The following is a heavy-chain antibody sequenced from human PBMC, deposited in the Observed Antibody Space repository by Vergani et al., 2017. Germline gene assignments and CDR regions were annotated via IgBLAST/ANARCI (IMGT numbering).Heavy chain of an antibody. V-gene: IGHV3-33*06. D-gene: IGHD1-14*01. CDR3: AKGQPDGVDAFDI. J-gene: IGHJ3*02. CDR1: GFTFSSYG. CDR2: IWYDGSNK. Sequence: QVQLVESGGGVVQPSRSLRLSCAASGFTFSSYGMHWVRQAPGKGLEWVAVIWYDGSNKYYADSVKGRFTISRDNSKNTLYLQMNSLRAEDTAVYYCAKGQPDGVDAFDIWGQGTMVTVSS.